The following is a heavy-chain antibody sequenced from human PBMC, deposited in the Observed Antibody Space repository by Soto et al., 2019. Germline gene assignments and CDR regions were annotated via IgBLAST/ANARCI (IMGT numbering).Heavy chain of an antibody. J-gene: IGHJ3*02. V-gene: IGHV1-69*06. D-gene: IGHD3-10*01. CDR2: TIPVFNTA. Sequence: QVQLEQSGAEVKKPGSSVKITCKASGGTLGDHGVSWLRQAPGLGLEWVGGTIPVFNTAKYAPKFQGRVTIAADKSTNLAYMELGSLRSDDTAFYYCARGVYGSGNYYTGPSAFDIWGQGTLVIVSS. CDR3: ARGVYGSGNYYTGPSAFDI. CDR1: GGTLGDHG.